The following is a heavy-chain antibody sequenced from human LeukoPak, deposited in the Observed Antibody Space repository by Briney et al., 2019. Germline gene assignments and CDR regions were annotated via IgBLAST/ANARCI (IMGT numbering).Heavy chain of an antibody. Sequence: GGSLRLSCAASGFTFSDYYMSWIRQAPGKGLEWVSYISNSGSTIYYADSVKGRFTISRDNAKNSLYLQMNSLRAEDTAVYYCARDSVRGVLYDYWGQGTLVTVSS. CDR3: ARDSVRGVLYDY. J-gene: IGHJ4*02. CDR2: ISNSGSTI. CDR1: GFTFSDYY. V-gene: IGHV3-11*01. D-gene: IGHD3-10*01.